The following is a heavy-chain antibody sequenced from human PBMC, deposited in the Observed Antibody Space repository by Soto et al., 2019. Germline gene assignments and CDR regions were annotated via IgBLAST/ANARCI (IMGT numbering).Heavy chain of an antibody. CDR2: TYFNGST. CDR3: ARSFYP. CDR1: GGSISHYP. Sequence: QLQLQESGPGLVKPSETLSLSCIVSGGSISHYPWSWIRQSPGTGLQWIGYTYFNGSTKYNPSLRSRVSISLDMSKNRLALTLTSVTAADTAVYYCARSFYPWGQGTLVTVSS. V-gene: IGHV4-59*01. J-gene: IGHJ5*02.